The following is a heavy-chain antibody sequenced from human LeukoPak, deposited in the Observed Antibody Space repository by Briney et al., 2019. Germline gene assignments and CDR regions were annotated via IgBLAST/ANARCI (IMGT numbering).Heavy chain of an antibody. CDR2: ISSSGSSK. D-gene: IGHD3/OR15-3a*01. Sequence: GGSLRLSCAAFGFTFDTYDINWVRQAPGKGLEWVSLISSSGSSKDYADSVQGRFSISRDNTKNLVYLQMNSLRVEDTALYYCAREGISGLDYWGQGTRVTVSS. J-gene: IGHJ4*02. V-gene: IGHV3-48*03. CDR3: AREGISGLDY. CDR1: GFTFDTYD.